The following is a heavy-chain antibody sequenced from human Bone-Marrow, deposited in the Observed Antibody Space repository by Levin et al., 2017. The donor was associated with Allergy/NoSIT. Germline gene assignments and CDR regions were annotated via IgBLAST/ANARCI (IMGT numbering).Heavy chain of an antibody. Sequence: NPSETLSLTCAVSGGSISSGGYSWSWIRQPPGKGLEWIGYIYHSGSTYYNPSLKSRVTISVDRSKNQFSLKLSSVTAADTAVYYCARGRGGYYDSSGYYPPLDYWGQGTLVTVSS. CDR3: ARGRGGYYDSSGYYPPLDY. CDR1: GGSISSGGYS. CDR2: IYHSGST. V-gene: IGHV4-30-2*01. D-gene: IGHD3-22*01. J-gene: IGHJ4*02.